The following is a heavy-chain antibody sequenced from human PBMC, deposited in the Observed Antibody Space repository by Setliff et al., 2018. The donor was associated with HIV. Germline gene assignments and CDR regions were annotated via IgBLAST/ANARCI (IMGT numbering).Heavy chain of an antibody. CDR1: GGTFRKYS. Sequence: GASVKVSCKASGGTFRKYSINWVRQAPGQGLEWMGGIIPIFGSTTYAQKFQDRVTITADESKDTAYLELSGLRFEDTAVYYCATLKEQWLSEGGFDYWGQGTLVTVSS. CDR3: ATLKEQWLSEGGFDY. J-gene: IGHJ4*02. V-gene: IGHV1-69*13. D-gene: IGHD6-19*01. CDR2: IIPIFGST.